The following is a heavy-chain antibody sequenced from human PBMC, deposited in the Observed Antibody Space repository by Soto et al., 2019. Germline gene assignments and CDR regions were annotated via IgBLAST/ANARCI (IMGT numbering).Heavy chain of an antibody. CDR3: AKAPVGEVVATDY. V-gene: IGHV3-23*01. Sequence: AGGSLRLSCTASGFTFSNYAMSWVRQAPGKGLEWVSAITRTDSTYYADSVKGRFTISRDNSRNTLYLQMNSLGAEDAALYYCAKAPVGEVVATDYWGQGTLVTVSS. J-gene: IGHJ4*02. CDR2: ITRTDST. CDR1: GFTFSNYA. D-gene: IGHD1-26*01.